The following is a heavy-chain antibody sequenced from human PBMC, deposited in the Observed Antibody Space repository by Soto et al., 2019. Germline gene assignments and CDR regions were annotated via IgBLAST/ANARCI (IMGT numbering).Heavy chain of an antibody. V-gene: IGHV3-48*02. J-gene: IGHJ6*02. Sequence: EVQLVESGGGLVQPGGSLRLSCAASGFTFSSYSMNWVRQAPGKGLEWVSYISSSSSTIYYADSVKGRFTISRDNAKNSMYLQMNSLRDEHTAVYYCARAANDYGDYYYYGMDVWGQGTTVTVSS. CDR3: ARAANDYGDYYYYGMDV. D-gene: IGHD4-17*01. CDR1: GFTFSSYS. CDR2: ISSSSSTI.